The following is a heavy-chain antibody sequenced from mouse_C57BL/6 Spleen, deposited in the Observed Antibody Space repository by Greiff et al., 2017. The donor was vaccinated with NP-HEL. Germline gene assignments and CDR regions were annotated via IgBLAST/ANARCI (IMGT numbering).Heavy chain of an antibody. D-gene: IGHD2-1*01. J-gene: IGHJ3*01. V-gene: IGHV14-4*01. CDR2: IDPENGDT. CDR3: TTGYGTLFAD. CDR1: GFNIKDDY. Sequence: VQLQQSGAELVRPGASVKLSCTASGFNIKDDYMHWVKQRPEQGLEWIGWIDPENGDTEYASKFQGKATITADTSSNTAYLQRSSLTSEDTAVYYCTTGYGTLFADWGQGTLVTVSA.